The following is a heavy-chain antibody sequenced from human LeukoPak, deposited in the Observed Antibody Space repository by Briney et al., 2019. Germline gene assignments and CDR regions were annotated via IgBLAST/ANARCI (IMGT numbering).Heavy chain of an antibody. CDR3: ARGSGSYYFDY. Sequence: PSETLSLTCTVSGYSISSGYNWSWIRQPPGQGLEWIGYIYYSGSTNYNPSLKSRVTISVDTSKNQFSLKLSSVTAADTAVYYCARGSGSYYFDYWGQGTLVTVSS. J-gene: IGHJ4*02. CDR1: GYSISSGYN. D-gene: IGHD1-26*01. CDR2: IYYSGST. V-gene: IGHV4-61*01.